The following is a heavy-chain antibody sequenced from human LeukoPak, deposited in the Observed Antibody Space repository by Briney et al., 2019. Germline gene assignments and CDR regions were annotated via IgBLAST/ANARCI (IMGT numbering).Heavy chain of an antibody. D-gene: IGHD6-13*01. J-gene: IGHJ3*02. Sequence: SETLSLTCTVSGGSISSGSYYWSWIRQPAGKGLEWIGRIYTSGSTNYNPSLKSRVTISVDTSKNQFSLKLSSVTAADTAVYYCARLPYSSSWGGQFDAFDIWGQGTMVTVSS. CDR1: GGSISSGSYY. CDR3: ARLPYSSSWGGQFDAFDI. CDR2: IYTSGST. V-gene: IGHV4-61*02.